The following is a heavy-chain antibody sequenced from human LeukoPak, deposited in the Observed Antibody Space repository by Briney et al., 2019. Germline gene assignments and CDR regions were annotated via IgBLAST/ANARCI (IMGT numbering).Heavy chain of an antibody. D-gene: IGHD1-26*01. V-gene: IGHV4-38-2*01. CDR3: ARADSGSHSHFDY. CDR2: IYHSGSI. CDR1: GYSISDGYY. Sequence: SETLSLTCAVSGYSISDGYYWGWIRQAPGKRLEWIATIYHSGSIYYNPSLMSRFTISIDTSKNQFSLKVTSVTAADTARYYCARADSGSHSHFDYSGQGMLVTVSS. J-gene: IGHJ4*02.